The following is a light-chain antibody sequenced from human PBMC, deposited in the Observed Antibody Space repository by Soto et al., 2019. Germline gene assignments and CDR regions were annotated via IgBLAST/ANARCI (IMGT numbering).Light chain of an antibody. V-gene: IGLV1-44*01. Sequence: QSVLTQPPSASGTPGQRVTISCSGSSSNIGNHNVNWYQQLPGTAPQVLIYANNNRPSGVPDRFSGSKSGTSASLAITGLQADDEAEYYCQSYDFGLSAHNYVFGTGTKVTVL. CDR1: SSNIGNHN. CDR2: ANN. J-gene: IGLJ1*01. CDR3: QSYDFGLSAHNYV.